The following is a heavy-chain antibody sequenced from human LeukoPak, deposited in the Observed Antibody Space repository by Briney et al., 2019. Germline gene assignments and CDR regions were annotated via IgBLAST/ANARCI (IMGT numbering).Heavy chain of an antibody. Sequence: ASVKVSCKASGGNFSNYANSWVRQARGQGLEWMGGIIPIFGTANYAQKFQGRVTIIADESMNTAYMELSSLRSEDTAVYYCARGDYWGQGTLVTVSS. J-gene: IGHJ4*02. CDR1: GGNFSNYA. CDR2: IIPIFGTA. CDR3: ARGDY. V-gene: IGHV1-69*01.